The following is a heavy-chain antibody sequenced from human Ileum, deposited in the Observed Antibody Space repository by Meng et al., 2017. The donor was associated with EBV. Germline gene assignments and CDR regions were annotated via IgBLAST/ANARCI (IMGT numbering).Heavy chain of an antibody. J-gene: IGHJ5*02. CDR2: ISGGADST. CDR1: VFIFNNYA. V-gene: IGHV3-23*01. Sequence: QLLEAWGGLVQPGGSLRLACAASVFIFNNYAMICVSQTPGKGLEWVSAISGGADSTYYVHSVEGRFTISRDNSKNTLYLQMNSLRAEDSAVYYCAKGRAGNWFDPWGQGTLVTVSS. CDR3: AKGRAGNWFDP.